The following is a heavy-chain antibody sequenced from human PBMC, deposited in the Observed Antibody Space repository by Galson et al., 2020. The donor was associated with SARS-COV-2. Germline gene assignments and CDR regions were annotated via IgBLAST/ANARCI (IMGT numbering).Heavy chain of an antibody. CDR2: IIPIFGTA. D-gene: IGHD6-13*01. Sequence: SVKVSCKASGGTFSSYAISWVRQAPGQGLEWMGGIIPIFGTANYAQKFQGRVTITADESTSTAYMELSSLRSEDTAVYYCARGGWIAAAGLIYGMDVWGKGTTVTVSS. CDR1: GGTFSSYA. CDR3: ARGGWIAAAGLIYGMDV. J-gene: IGHJ6*04. V-gene: IGHV1-69*13.